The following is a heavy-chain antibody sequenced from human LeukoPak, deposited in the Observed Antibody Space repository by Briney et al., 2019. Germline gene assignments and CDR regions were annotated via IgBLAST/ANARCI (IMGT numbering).Heavy chain of an antibody. CDR3: ARDSDSSGAHVLCDY. CDR1: GYTFTSYG. V-gene: IGHV1-18*01. CDR2: ISAYNGNT. D-gene: IGHD6-19*01. Sequence: ASVKVSCKASGYTFTSYGISWVRQAPGQGLEWMGWISAYNGNTNYAQKLQGRVTMTTDTSTSTAYMELRSLRSDDTAVYYCARDSDSSGAHVLCDYWGQGTLVTVSS. J-gene: IGHJ4*02.